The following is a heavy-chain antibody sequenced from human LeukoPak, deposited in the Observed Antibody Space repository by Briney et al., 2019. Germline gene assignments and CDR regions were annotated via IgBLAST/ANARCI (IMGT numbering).Heavy chain of an antibody. J-gene: IGHJ6*02. CDR3: ARGRDYYYDSSGYQRRERYYYYYGMDV. V-gene: IGHV4-34*01. CDR1: GGSFSGYY. CDR2: INHSGST. Sequence: SETLSLTCAVYGGSFSGYYWSWIRQPPGKGLEWIGEINHSGSTNYNPSLKSRVTISVDTSKNQFSLKLSSVTAADTAVYYCARGRDYYYDSSGYQRRERYYYYYGMDVWGQGTTVTVSS. D-gene: IGHD3-22*01.